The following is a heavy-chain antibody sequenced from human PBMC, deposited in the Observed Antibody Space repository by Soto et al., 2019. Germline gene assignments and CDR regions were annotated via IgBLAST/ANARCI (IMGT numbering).Heavy chain of an antibody. CDR3: ARDLSYLGELSLWRYYYYYGMDV. CDR1: GFTFSSYA. V-gene: IGHV3-30-3*01. J-gene: IGHJ6*02. CDR2: ISYDGSNK. Sequence: GGSLRLSCAASGFTFSSYAMHWVRQAPGKGLEWVAVISYDGSNKYYADSVKGRFTISRDNSKNTLYLQMNSLRAEDTAVYYCARDLSYLGELSLWRYYYYYGMDVWGQGTTVTV. D-gene: IGHD3-16*02.